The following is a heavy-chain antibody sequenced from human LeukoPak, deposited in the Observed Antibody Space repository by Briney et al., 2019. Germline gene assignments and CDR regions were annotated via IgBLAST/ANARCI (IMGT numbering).Heavy chain of an antibody. Sequence: PGGSLRLSCAASGFTFSDYYMSWTRQAPGKGLEWVSYISGSGSTIYYADSVKGRFTISRDNAKNSLYLQMNSLRAEDTAVYYCARERGYDFWSGSRVLFDYWGQGTLVTVSS. V-gene: IGHV3-11*04. J-gene: IGHJ4*02. CDR1: GFTFSDYY. D-gene: IGHD3-3*01. CDR3: ARERGYDFWSGSRVLFDY. CDR2: ISGSGSTI.